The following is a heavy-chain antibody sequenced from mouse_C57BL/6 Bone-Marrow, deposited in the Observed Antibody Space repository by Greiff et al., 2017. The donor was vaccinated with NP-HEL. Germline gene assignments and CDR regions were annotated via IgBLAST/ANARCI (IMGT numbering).Heavy chain of an antibody. Sequence: QVQLQQPGAELVKPGASVKMSCKASGYTFTSYWITWVKQRPGQGLEWIGDIYPGSGSTNYNEKFKSKATLTVDTSSSTAYMQLSSLTSEDSAVYYCARDYDYDGDCAMDYWGQGTSVTVSS. CDR2: IYPGSGST. CDR3: ARDYDYDGDCAMDY. V-gene: IGHV1-55*01. D-gene: IGHD2-4*01. J-gene: IGHJ4*01. CDR1: GYTFTSYW.